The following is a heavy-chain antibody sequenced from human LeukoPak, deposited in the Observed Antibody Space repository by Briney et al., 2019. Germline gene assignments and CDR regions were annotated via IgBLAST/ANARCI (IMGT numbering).Heavy chain of an antibody. CDR3: ASGLTGGGAY. V-gene: IGHV3-48*02. Sequence: PGGSLRLSCAASGFRFSTHSMNWVRQAPGKGLEWVAYISDDSTTIYYADSVKGRFTISRDSAKNSQYLQMNSLRDEDTAVYYCASGLTGGGAYWGQGTLVTVSS. CDR1: GFRFSTHS. CDR2: ISDDSTTI. D-gene: IGHD2-8*02. J-gene: IGHJ4*02.